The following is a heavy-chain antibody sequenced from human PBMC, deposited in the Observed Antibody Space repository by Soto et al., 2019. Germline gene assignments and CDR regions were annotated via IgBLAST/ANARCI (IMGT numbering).Heavy chain of an antibody. CDR3: TTDHYSSSWYY. V-gene: IGHV3-15*01. CDR1: GFTFSNAW. Sequence: PGGSLRLSCAASGFTFSNAWMSWVRQAPGKGLEWVGRIKSKTDGGTTDYAAPVKGRFTISRDDSKNTPYLQMNSLKTEDTAVYYCTTDHYSSSWYYWGQGTLVTVSS. CDR2: IKSKTDGGTT. D-gene: IGHD6-13*01. J-gene: IGHJ4*02.